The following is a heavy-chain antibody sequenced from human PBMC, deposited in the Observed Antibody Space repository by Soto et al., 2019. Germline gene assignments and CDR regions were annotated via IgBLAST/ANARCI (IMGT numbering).Heavy chain of an antibody. J-gene: IGHJ4*02. V-gene: IGHV4-59*08. Sequence: PSETLSLTCTVSGGSISSYYWSWIRQPPGKGLEWIGYIYYSGSTNYNPSLKSRVTISVDTSKNQFSLNLSSVTAADTAVFYCASASGYYGSGSYYNLFDYWGQGTLVTVSS. D-gene: IGHD3-10*01. CDR3: ASASGYYGSGSYYNLFDY. CDR2: IYYSGST. CDR1: GGSISSYY.